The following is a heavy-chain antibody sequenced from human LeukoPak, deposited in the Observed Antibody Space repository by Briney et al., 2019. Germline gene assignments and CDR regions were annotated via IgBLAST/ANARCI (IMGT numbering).Heavy chain of an antibody. CDR1: GGSISSYY. V-gene: IGHV4-59*12. CDR3: ARRYCTNGVRYLVS. CDR2: ICFTGST. Sequence: SETLSLTCTVSGGSISSYYWSWIRQPPGKGLEWIGYICFTGSTDYNPSLKSRVTMSVDTSNNQFSLKLSSVTAADTALYYCARRYCTNGVRYLVSWGQGTLVTVSS. D-gene: IGHD2-8*01. J-gene: IGHJ5*02.